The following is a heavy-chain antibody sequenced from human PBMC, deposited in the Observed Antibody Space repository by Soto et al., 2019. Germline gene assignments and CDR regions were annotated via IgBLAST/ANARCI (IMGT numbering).Heavy chain of an antibody. CDR3: AYPASVGDRYFDY. J-gene: IGHJ4*02. CDR2: IYWDDDD. Sequence: QIALRESGPALEKPTQTLTLTCTLSGFSIASSGVGVAWVRRSPGQGLEWLALIYWDDDDRYGPSLRNRLSISKDTSKNQVVLTMTDMAPSDTATYYCAYPASVGDRYFDYWGQGILVTVSS. D-gene: IGHD1-26*01. V-gene: IGHV2-5*05. CDR1: GFSIASSGVG.